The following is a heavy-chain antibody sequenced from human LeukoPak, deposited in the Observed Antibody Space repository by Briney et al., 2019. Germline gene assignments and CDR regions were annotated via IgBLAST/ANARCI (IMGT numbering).Heavy chain of an antibody. J-gene: IGHJ4*02. CDR1: GYTFSNYA. Sequence: SVKVSCKASGYTFSNYAISWVRLAPGQGLEWMGAITKFGSTNYAHNFVGRVTMTADKSTSTAFMELSSLKSDETAVYYCARDRSGYGNYFDFWGQGTLVTVSS. V-gene: IGHV1-69*06. CDR3: ARDRSGYGNYFDF. CDR2: ITKFGST. D-gene: IGHD5-18*01.